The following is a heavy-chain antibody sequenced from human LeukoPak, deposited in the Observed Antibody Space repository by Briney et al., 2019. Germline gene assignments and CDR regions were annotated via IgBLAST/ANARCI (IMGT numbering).Heavy chain of an antibody. CDR2: ISYDGSNK. V-gene: IGHV3-30*01. CDR1: GFTFSSYA. CDR3: ARVGGIEWELLSFDY. J-gene: IGHJ4*02. Sequence: PGGSLRLSCAASGFTFSSYAMHWVRQAPGKELEWVAVISYDGSNKYYADSVKGRFTISRDNSKNTLYLQMNSLRAEDTAVYYCARVGGIEWELLSFDYWGQGTLVTVSS. D-gene: IGHD1-26*01.